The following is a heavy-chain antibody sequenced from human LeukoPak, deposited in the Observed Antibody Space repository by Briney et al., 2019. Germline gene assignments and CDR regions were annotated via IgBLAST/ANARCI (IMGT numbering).Heavy chain of an antibody. J-gene: IGHJ3*02. V-gene: IGHV4-4*07. CDR3: ARDWIAVALDAFDI. Sequence: SETLSHTCTVSGGSISSYYWSWIRQPAGKGLEWIGRIYTSGSTNYNPSLKSRVTMSVDTSKNQFSLKLSSVTAADTAVYYCARDWIAVALDAFDIWGQGTMVTVSS. CDR2: IYTSGST. D-gene: IGHD6-19*01. CDR1: GGSISSYY.